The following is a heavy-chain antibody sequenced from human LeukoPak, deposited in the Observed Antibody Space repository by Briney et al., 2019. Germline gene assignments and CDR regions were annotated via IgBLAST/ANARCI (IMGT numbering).Heavy chain of an antibody. V-gene: IGHV1-69*13. J-gene: IGHJ4*02. CDR2: IIPIFGTA. CDR1: GGTFSSYA. CDR3: ASQGAYSSSSGEIDY. Sequence: SVKVSCKASGGTFSSYAISWVRQAPGQGLEWMGGIIPIFGTANYAQKFQGRVTITADESTSTAYMELSSLRSEDTAVYYCASQGAYSSSSGEIDYWGQGTLVTVSS. D-gene: IGHD6-6*01.